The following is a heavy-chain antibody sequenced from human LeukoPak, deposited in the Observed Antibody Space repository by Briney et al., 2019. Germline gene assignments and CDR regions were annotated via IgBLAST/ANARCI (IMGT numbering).Heavy chain of an antibody. Sequence: GGSLRLSCAASGFIISSNYMSWVRQAPGKGLEWVSILYSGGAAYYADSVRGRFSISRDDFKNILYLEMYSLRAEDTAVYYCARRNAMDVWGQGTTVIVFS. CDR1: GFIISSNY. J-gene: IGHJ6*02. CDR2: LYSGGAA. V-gene: IGHV3-53*01. CDR3: ARRNAMDV.